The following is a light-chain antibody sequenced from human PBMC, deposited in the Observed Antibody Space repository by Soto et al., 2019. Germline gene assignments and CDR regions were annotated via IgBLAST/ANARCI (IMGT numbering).Light chain of an antibody. Sequence: EVVLTQSPDTLSLSAGERATLSWKASQSVSSDYLVWYQQKPGQAPRLLIYGASSRATGIPDRFSGSGSGTDFTLTISRLEPEDFAVYYCQQYVSSPQTFGQGTKVDIK. V-gene: IGKV3-20*01. CDR3: QQYVSSPQT. J-gene: IGKJ1*01. CDR2: GAS. CDR1: QSVSSDY.